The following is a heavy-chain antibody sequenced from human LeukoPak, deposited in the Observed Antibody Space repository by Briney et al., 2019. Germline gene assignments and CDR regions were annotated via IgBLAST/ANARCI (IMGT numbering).Heavy chain of an antibody. J-gene: IGHJ4*02. CDR3: AKSPASGWYYFDY. V-gene: IGHV3-23*01. Sequence: GGSLRLSCAASGFTFSSYAMSWVRQAPGKGLEWVSAISGSGGSTYYADSVKGRFTISRDNSQNTLYLQMNSLRAEDTAVYYCAKSPASGWYYFDYWGQGTLVTVSS. CDR2: ISGSGGST. D-gene: IGHD6-19*01. CDR1: GFTFSSYA.